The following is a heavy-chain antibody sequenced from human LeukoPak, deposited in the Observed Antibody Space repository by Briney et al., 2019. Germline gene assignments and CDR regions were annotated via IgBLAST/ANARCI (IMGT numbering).Heavy chain of an antibody. D-gene: IGHD5-18*01. J-gene: IGHJ4*02. CDR3: ARDRDEPIQLWFPGEFDY. V-gene: IGHV3-23*01. CDR2: ISGSGGST. Sequence: GGSLRLSCAASGFTFSSYAMSWVRQAPGKGLEWVSAISGSGGSTYYADSVKGRFTISRDNSKNTLYLQMNSLRAEDTAVYYCARDRDEPIQLWFPGEFDYWGQGTLVTVSS. CDR1: GFTFSSYA.